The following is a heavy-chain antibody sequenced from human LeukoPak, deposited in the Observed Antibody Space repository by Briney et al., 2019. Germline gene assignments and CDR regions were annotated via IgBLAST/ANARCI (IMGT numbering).Heavy chain of an antibody. J-gene: IGHJ4*02. V-gene: IGHV1-8*02. CDR2: MNPNSGNT. CDR1: GYSFTTYG. CDR3: ARGLGIVATIGSYYYFDY. Sequence: ASVKVSCKASGYSFTTYGINWVRQATGQGLEWMGWMNPNSGNTGYAQKFQGRVTMTRNTSISTAYMELSSLRSEDTAVYYCARGLGIVATIGSYYYFDYWGQGTLVTVSS. D-gene: IGHD5-12*01.